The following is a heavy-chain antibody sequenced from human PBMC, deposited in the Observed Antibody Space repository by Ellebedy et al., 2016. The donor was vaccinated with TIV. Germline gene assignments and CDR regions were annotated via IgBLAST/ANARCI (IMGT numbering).Heavy chain of an antibody. V-gene: IGHV3-74*01. CDR1: GFTFSNYW. J-gene: IGHJ4*02. D-gene: IGHD4-23*01. CDR3: AREGTYGGNSGFDY. Sequence: GESRKISCAASGFTFSNYWMHWVRQAPGKGLVWVSRITSDGGSTDYADSVRGRFTISGDDAKNMLYLQMDSLRPGDTAIYYCAREGTYGGNSGFDYWGQGTLVAVSS. CDR2: ITSDGGST.